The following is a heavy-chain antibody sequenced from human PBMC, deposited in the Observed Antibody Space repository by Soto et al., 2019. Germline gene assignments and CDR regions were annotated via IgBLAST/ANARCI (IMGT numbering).Heavy chain of an antibody. CDR1: GDSISSSKSF. CDR2: IFYSGNT. V-gene: IGHV4-39*01. CDR3: ARRYGWLYFDY. Sequence: PSEPLSLTCSVSGDSISSSKSFWGWIRQPPGKGLEWIGTIFYSGNTYYNPSLKSRVTISVDTSKNQFSLKLTSVTAADTALYYCARRYGWLYFDYWGQGSLVTVSS. J-gene: IGHJ4*02. D-gene: IGHD3-10*01.